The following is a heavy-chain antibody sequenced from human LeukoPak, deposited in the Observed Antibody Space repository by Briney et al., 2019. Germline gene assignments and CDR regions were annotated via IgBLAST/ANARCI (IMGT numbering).Heavy chain of an antibody. J-gene: IGHJ5*02. CDR1: GFTFSSYA. CDR2: ISSSSSYI. D-gene: IGHD6-6*01. V-gene: IGHV3-21*01. Sequence: GGSLRLSCAASGFTFSSYAMSWVRQAPGKGLEWVSSISSSSSYIYYADSVKGRFTISRDNAKNSLYLQMNSLRAEDTAVYYCASSVKGQLVHWFDPWGQGTLVTVSS. CDR3: ASSVKGQLVHWFDP.